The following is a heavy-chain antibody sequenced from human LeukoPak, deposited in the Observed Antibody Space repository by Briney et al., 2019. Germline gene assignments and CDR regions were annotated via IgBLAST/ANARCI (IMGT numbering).Heavy chain of an antibody. D-gene: IGHD2-15*01. CDR2: IYSGGST. J-gene: IGHJ6*04. CDR3: ARDVVVAAIYYGMDV. V-gene: IGHV3-53*01. Sequence: GGSLRLSCAASGFTVSSNYMSWVSQAPGKGMEWVSVIYSGGSTYYADSVKGRFTISRDNSKNTLYLQMNSLRAEDTAVYYCARDVVVAAIYYGMDVWGKGTTVTVSS. CDR1: GFTVSSNY.